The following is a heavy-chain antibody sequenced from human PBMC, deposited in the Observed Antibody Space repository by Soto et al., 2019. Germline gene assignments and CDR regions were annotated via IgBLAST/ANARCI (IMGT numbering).Heavy chain of an antibody. D-gene: IGHD3-22*01. J-gene: IGHJ4*02. V-gene: IGHV4-59*12. CDR3: AREVDSIPFHYFDY. CDR1: GGSISSYY. CDR2: IYYSGST. Sequence: SETLSLTCTVSGGSISSYYWSWIRQPPGKGLEWIGYIYYSGSTYYNPSLKSRVTISVDTSKNQFSLKLSSVTAADTAVYYCAREVDSIPFHYFDYWGQGTLVTVSS.